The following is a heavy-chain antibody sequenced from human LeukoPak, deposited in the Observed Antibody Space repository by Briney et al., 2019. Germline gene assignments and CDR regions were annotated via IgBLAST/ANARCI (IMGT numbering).Heavy chain of an antibody. D-gene: IGHD3-16*01. CDR3: ARRGTYEGY. CDR2: MNPNSGNT. CDR1: GYTFTSYG. Sequence: GASVKVSCKASGYTFTSYGISWVRQATGQGLEWMGWMNPNSGNTGYAQKFQGRVTMTRNTSISTAYMELSSLRSEVTAVYYCARRGTYEGYWGQGTLVTVSS. J-gene: IGHJ4*02. V-gene: IGHV1-8*02.